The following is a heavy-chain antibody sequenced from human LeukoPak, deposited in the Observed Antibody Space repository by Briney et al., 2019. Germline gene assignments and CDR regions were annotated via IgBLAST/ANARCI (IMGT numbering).Heavy chain of an antibody. V-gene: IGHV3-23*01. CDR2: ISGSGGST. CDR1: GFTFSSYA. D-gene: IGHD3-10*01. CDR3: AKASGSGSTRTLDY. J-gene: IGHJ4*02. Sequence: GGSLRLSCAASGFTFSSYAMSWVRQAPGKWLEWVSAISGSGGSTYYADSVKGRFTISRDNSKNTLYLQMNSLRAEDTAVYYCAKASGSGSTRTLDYWGQGTLVTVSS.